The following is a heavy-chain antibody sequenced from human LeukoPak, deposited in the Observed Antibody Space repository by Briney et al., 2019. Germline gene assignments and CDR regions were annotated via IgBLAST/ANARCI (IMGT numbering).Heavy chain of an antibody. CDR2: MNPNSGNT. Sequence: AASVKVSCKASGGTFSSYAISWVRQATGQGLEWMGWMNPNSGNTGYAQKFQGRVTMTRNTSISTAYMELSSLRSEDTAVYYCARWGYTVTTKVGRDAFDIWGQGTMVTVSS. D-gene: IGHD4-17*01. V-gene: IGHV1-8*02. J-gene: IGHJ3*02. CDR1: GGTFSSYA. CDR3: ARWGYTVTTKVGRDAFDI.